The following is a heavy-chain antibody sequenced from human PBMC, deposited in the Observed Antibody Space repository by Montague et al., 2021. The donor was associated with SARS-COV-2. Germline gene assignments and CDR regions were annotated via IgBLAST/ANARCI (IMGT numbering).Heavy chain of an antibody. CDR2: TYYRSKWYT. CDR1: GDSVSSSSAE. D-gene: IGHD2-2*01. Sequence: CAISGDSVSSSSAEWNWMRQSPARGLDWLGTTYYRSKWYTDYAASVNGPITINPDTSKNQFPLKLSSVTAADTAVYYCARQYCSSTSCYAPYYFDYWGQGTLVTVSS. V-gene: IGHV6-1*01. J-gene: IGHJ4*02. CDR3: ARQYCSSTSCYAPYYFDY.